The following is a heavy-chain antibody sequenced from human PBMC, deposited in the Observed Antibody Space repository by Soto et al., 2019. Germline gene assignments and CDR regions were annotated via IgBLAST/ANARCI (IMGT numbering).Heavy chain of an antibody. CDR3: ARGIGYCSSINCYSSRRLRFDS. V-gene: IGHV4-34*01. D-gene: IGHD2-2*01. Sequence: QVQLQQWGAGLLKPSETLSLTCAVYGGSFSGYYWTWIRQSPEKGLEWIGEVNHSGTTYYNPSLKTRVTISVHTPKNQFSLKMRSVTAADTAVYYCARGIGYCSSINCYSSRRLRFDSWGQGTLVTVSS. CDR2: VNHSGTT. CDR1: GGSFSGYY. J-gene: IGHJ4*02.